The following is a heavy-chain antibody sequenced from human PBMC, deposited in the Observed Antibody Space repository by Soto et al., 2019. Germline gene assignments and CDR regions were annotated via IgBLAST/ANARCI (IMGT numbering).Heavy chain of an antibody. CDR1: GFTFSSYA. J-gene: IGHJ3*02. V-gene: IGHV3-30-3*01. CDR2: ISYDGSNK. Sequence: QVQLVESGGGVVQPGRSLRLSCAASGFTFSSYAMHWVRQAPGKGLEWVAVISYDGSNKYYADSVKGRFTISRDNSKNTLYLQMNSLRAEDTAVYYCARDLGQYQLLPYAFDIWGQGTMVTVSS. CDR3: ARDLGQYQLLPYAFDI. D-gene: IGHD2-2*01.